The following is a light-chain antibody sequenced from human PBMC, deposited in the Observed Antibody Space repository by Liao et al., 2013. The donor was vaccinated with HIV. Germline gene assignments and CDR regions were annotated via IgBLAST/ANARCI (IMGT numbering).Light chain of an antibody. CDR2: QDN. CDR1: NLGEKS. CDR3: QAWDRSTAV. V-gene: IGLV3-1*01. Sequence: SYDLTQPPSVSVFSGQTASISCSGDNLGEKSASWYQQRPGQSPVLVIYQDNKRPSGIPERFSGSNYGNTATLTISGTQAMDEADYYCQAWDRSTAVFGGGTKLTVV. J-gene: IGLJ2*01.